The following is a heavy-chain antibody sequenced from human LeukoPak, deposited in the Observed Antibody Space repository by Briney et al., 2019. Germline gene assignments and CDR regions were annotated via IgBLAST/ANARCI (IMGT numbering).Heavy chain of an antibody. CDR3: ARHGGTSCSSTSCLIDY. Sequence: PSETLSPTCTVSGGSISSSSYYWGWIRQPPGKGLEWIGSIYYSGSTYYNPSLKSRVTISVDTSKNQFSLKLSSVTAADTAVYYCARHGGTSCSSTSCLIDYWGQGTLVTVSS. CDR1: GGSISSSSYY. CDR2: IYYSGST. V-gene: IGHV4-39*01. J-gene: IGHJ4*02. D-gene: IGHD2-2*01.